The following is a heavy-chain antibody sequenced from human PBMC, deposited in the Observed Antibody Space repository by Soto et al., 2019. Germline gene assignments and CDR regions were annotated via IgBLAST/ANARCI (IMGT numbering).Heavy chain of an antibody. D-gene: IGHD1-1*01. CDR3: VRADDVPYYYYGMDV. V-gene: IGHV5-51*01. Sequence: GESLKISCKGSGYSFTSYWIGWVRQMPGKGLECMGIIYPGDSDTRYSPSFQGQVTISADKSISTAYLQWSSLKATDTGMYYCVRADDVPYYYYGMDVWGQGTTVTVSS. CDR2: IYPGDSDT. CDR1: GYSFTSYW. J-gene: IGHJ6*02.